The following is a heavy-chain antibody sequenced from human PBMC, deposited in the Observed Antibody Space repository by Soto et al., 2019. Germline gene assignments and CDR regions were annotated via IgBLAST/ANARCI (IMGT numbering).Heavy chain of an antibody. Sequence: ASVKVSCKASGDTFTNYDIKWVRQATGQGLEWMGWMNPNSGNTGYAQNLQGRVIMTADTSTSTAYMELSSLRSDDTAIYYCTREGSAPYYYYGMDAWGQGTTVTVSS. J-gene: IGHJ6*02. D-gene: IGHD3-10*01. CDR2: MNPNSGNT. CDR1: GDTFTNYD. CDR3: TREGSAPYYYYGMDA. V-gene: IGHV1-8*01.